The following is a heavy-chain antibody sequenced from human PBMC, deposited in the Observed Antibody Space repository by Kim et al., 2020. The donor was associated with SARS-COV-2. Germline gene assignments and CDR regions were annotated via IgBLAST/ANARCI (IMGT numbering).Heavy chain of an antibody. V-gene: IGHV3-21*01. CDR1: GFTFSSYS. J-gene: IGHJ4*02. CDR3: ARDLYDYIWGSYRYTSPFGH. D-gene: IGHD3-16*02. CDR2: ISSSSSYI. Sequence: GGSLRLSCAASGFTFSSYSMNWVRQAPGKGREWVSSISSSSSYIYYADSVKGRFTISRDNARNSLYLQMNSLRAEDTAVYYCARDLYDYIWGSYRYTSPFGHWGQGTLVTVS.